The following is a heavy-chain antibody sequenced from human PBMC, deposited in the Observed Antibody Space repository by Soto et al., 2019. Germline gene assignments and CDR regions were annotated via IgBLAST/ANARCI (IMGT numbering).Heavy chain of an antibody. V-gene: IGHV1-18*04. Sequence: SCKASGYTFTSYGISWVRQAPGQGLEWMGWISAYNGNTNYAQKLQGRVTMTTDTSTSTAYMELRSLRSDDTAVYYCASDLMWRWIVEVTTQLEHSGQGSLVTVSS. J-gene: IGHJ1*01. D-gene: IGHD1-1*01. CDR3: ASDLMWRWIVEVTTQLEH. CDR2: ISAYNGNT. CDR1: GYTFTSYG.